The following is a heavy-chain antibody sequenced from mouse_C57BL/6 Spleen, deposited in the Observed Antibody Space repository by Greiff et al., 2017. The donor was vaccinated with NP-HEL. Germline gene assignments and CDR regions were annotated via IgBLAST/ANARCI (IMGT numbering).Heavy chain of an antibody. CDR1: GYTFTDYE. Sequence: QVQLKESGAELVRPGASVTLSCKASGYTFTDYEMHWVKQTPVHGLEWIGAIDPETGGTAYNQKFKGKAILTADKSSSTAYMELLVLPSEDSAVYYCTREGFPAWFAYWGQGTLVTVSA. J-gene: IGHJ3*01. CDR2: IDPETGGT. V-gene: IGHV1-15*01. CDR3: TREGFPAWFAY.